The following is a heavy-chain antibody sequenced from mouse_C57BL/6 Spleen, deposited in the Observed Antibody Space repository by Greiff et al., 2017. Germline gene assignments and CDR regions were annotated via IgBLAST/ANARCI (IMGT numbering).Heavy chain of an antibody. V-gene: IGHV1-54*01. CDR2: INPGSGGT. J-gene: IGHJ3*01. D-gene: IGHD2-4*01. CDR1: GYAFTNYL. CDR3: ARNYDYDRAY. Sequence: QVQLQQSGAELVRPGTSVKVSCKASGYAFTNYLIEWVKQRPGQGLEWIGVINPGSGGTNYNEKFKGKATLTADKSSSTVYMQLSSLTSEDSAVYFCARNYDYDRAYWGQGTLGTVSA.